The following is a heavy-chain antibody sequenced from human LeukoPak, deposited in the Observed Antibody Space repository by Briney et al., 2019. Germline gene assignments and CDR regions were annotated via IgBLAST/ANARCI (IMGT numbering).Heavy chain of an antibody. V-gene: IGHV3-7*01. J-gene: IGHJ4*02. Sequence: GGSLRLSCAASGFTFSSYWMSWVRQAPGKGLEGVANIKQDGSKKYSVDSERGQFTLSRDNAKTSLYLQMNSMRVEDTAVYYCATSAARAIESWGQGTLVTVSS. CDR2: IKQDGSKK. D-gene: IGHD6-25*01. CDR1: GFTFSSYW. CDR3: ATSAARAIES.